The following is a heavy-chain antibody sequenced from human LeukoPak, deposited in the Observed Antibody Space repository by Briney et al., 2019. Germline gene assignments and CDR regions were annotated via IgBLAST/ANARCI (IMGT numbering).Heavy chain of an antibody. V-gene: IGHV3-30*18. CDR1: GFTFRNYG. CDR2: ISYDGSNK. D-gene: IGHD6-19*01. Sequence: GGSLRLSCAPSGFTFRNYGMHWVRQAPGKGLEWVAVISYDGSNKYYADSVKGRFTISRDNSKNTLYLQMNSLRAEDTAVYYCAKDEVPGIAVAKGAFDIWGQGTMVTVSS. CDR3: AKDEVPGIAVAKGAFDI. J-gene: IGHJ3*02.